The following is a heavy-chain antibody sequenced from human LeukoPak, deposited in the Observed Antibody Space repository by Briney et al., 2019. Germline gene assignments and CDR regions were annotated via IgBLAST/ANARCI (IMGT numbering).Heavy chain of an antibody. CDR1: GVPMSGDTYY. J-gene: IGHJ4*02. CDR3: ARHYHNDAQASFHY. Sequence: SETLSLTCTVSGVPMSGDTYYGAWIRQPPGEEGEWIGTIYYSGYPYYNPSLRSRVIISVHTSKNQFSLKLSSVTAADAAVYYCARHYHNDAQASFHYWGQGTLVTVSS. CDR2: IYYSGYP. D-gene: IGHD3-22*01. V-gene: IGHV4-39*01.